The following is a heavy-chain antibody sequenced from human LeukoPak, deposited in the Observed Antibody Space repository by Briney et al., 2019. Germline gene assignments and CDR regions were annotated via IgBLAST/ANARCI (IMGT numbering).Heavy chain of an antibody. Sequence: GGSLRLSCAASGFTVSSNYMSWVRQAPGKGLEWVSVIYSGGSTYYADSVKGRFTISRDNSNNTLYLQMNSLRAEDTAVYYCARERRGLVGACYFDYWGQGTLVTVSS. V-gene: IGHV3-53*01. D-gene: IGHD1-26*01. CDR3: ARERRGLVGACYFDY. CDR1: GFTVSSNY. J-gene: IGHJ4*02. CDR2: IYSGGST.